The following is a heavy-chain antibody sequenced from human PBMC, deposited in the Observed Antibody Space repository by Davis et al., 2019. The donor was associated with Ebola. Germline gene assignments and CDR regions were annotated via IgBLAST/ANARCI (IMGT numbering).Heavy chain of an antibody. J-gene: IGHJ4*02. D-gene: IGHD3-22*01. Sequence: ASVKVSCKASGYTFTSYDINWVRQATGQGLEWMGWMNPNSGNTGYAQRFQGRVSMTRDTSTRTVYMELSSLRSEDTAVYYCARGRGHYESSGGDFWGQGTLVTVSS. CDR1: GYTFTSYD. CDR3: ARGRGHYESSGGDF. CDR2: MNPNSGNT. V-gene: IGHV1-8*01.